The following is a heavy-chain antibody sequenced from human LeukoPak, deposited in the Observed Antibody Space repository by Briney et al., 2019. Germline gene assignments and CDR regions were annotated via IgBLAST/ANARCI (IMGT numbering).Heavy chain of an antibody. J-gene: IGHJ6*03. CDR1: GFTFSSYG. Sequence: GGSLRLSCAASGFTFSSYGMHWVRQAPGKGLEWVAFIRYDGSKKYCTDSVKGRFTISRDNTKNTLYLQMNSLSAEDTAFYYCAKEELRRITMWGYMDVWGKGTTVTISS. D-gene: IGHD3-10*02. V-gene: IGHV3-30*02. CDR2: IRYDGSKK. CDR3: AKEELRRITMWGYMDV.